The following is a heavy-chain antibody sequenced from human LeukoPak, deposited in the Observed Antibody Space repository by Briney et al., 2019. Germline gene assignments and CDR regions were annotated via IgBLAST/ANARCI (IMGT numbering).Heavy chain of an antibody. V-gene: IGHV4-34*01. Sequence: SETLSLTCAVYGGSFSGYYWSWIRQPPGRGLEWIGEITHSGSTNYNPSLKSRVTISVDTSKNQFSLKLSSVTAADTAVYYCARRYSSDWGLDYWGQGTLVTVSS. CDR3: ARRYSSDWGLDY. CDR1: GGSFSGYY. CDR2: ITHSGST. D-gene: IGHD6-19*01. J-gene: IGHJ4*02.